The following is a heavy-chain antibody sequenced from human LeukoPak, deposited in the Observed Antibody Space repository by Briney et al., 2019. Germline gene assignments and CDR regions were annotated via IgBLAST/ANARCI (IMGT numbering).Heavy chain of an antibody. CDR3: VRGYLPQYTTKWDNWFDP. CDR2: ISSSGNKI. J-gene: IGHJ5*02. D-gene: IGHD1-1*01. Sequence: GGSLRLSCAASGFTFSAYEMNWVRQAPGKGLQWVSYISSSGNKIYYADSVKGRFTISRDNAKNSLYLHMNSLRAEDTAVYYCVRGYLPQYTTKWDNWFDPWGQGTLVTVSS. CDR1: GFTFSAYE. V-gene: IGHV3-48*03.